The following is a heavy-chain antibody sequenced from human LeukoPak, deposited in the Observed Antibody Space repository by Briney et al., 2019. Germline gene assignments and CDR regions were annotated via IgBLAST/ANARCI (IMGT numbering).Heavy chain of an antibody. J-gene: IGHJ4*02. D-gene: IGHD2-21*02. V-gene: IGHV1-24*01. Sequence: ASVKVSCKVSGYTLTELSMHWVRQAPGKGLEWMGGFDPEDGETIYAQKFQGRVTMTEDTSTDTAYMELSSLRSEDTAVYYCAILWAYCGGDCSHRIDYWGQGTLVTVSS. CDR1: GYTLTELS. CDR2: FDPEDGET. CDR3: AILWAYCGGDCSHRIDY.